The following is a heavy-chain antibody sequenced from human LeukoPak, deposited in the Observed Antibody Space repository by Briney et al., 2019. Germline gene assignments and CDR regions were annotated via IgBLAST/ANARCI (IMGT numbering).Heavy chain of an antibody. D-gene: IGHD3-3*01. CDR2: INPSGGST. CDR1: GYTFTSYY. J-gene: IGHJ6*02. Sequence: ASVKVSCKASGYTFTSYYMHWVRQAPGQGLEWMGIINPSGGSTSYAQKFQGRVTMTWDTSTSTVYMELSSLRSEDTAVYYCARDLPNYDFWSGYGMDVWGQGTTVTVSS. V-gene: IGHV1-46*01. CDR3: ARDLPNYDFWSGYGMDV.